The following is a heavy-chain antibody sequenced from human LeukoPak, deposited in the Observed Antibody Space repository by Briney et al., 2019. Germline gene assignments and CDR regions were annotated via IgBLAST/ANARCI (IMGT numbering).Heavy chain of an antibody. D-gene: IGHD4-11*01. CDR1: GGSFSGYY. Sequence: SETLSLTCAVYGGSFSGYYWSWIRQSPGKGLEWIGDINHSGSTNYNPSLKSRVTISVDTSKNQFSLKLSSVTAADTAVYYCARGEADRSHDYPIYWGQGTLVTVSS. J-gene: IGHJ4*02. CDR3: ARGEADRSHDYPIY. CDR2: INHSGST. V-gene: IGHV4-34*01.